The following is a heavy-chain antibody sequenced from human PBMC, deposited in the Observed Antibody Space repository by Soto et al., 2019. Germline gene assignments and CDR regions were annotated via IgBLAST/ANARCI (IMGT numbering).Heavy chain of an antibody. CDR3: ARALKLYYDFWSGYYTPPLNAFDI. Sequence: PSETLSLACTVSGGSISSYYWSWIRQPPGKGLEWIGYIYYSGSTNYNPSLKSRVTISVDTPKNQFSLKLSSVTAADTAVYYCARALKLYYDFWSGYYTPPLNAFDIWGQGTMVTVSS. CDR1: GGSISSYY. V-gene: IGHV4-59*01. CDR2: IYYSGST. D-gene: IGHD3-3*01. J-gene: IGHJ3*02.